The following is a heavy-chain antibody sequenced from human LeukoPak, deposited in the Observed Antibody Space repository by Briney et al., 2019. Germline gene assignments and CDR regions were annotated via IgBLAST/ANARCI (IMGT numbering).Heavy chain of an antibody. D-gene: IGHD3-3*01. Sequence: SETLSLTCTVSGGSISSYYWSWIRQPAGKGLEWIGRIYTSGSTNYNPSLKSRVTMSVDTSKNQFSLKLSSVTAADTAVYYCARAIFLEWSNPVYYYYYMDVWGKGTTVTVSS. CDR1: GGSISSYY. J-gene: IGHJ6*03. CDR2: IYTSGST. V-gene: IGHV4-4*07. CDR3: ARAIFLEWSNPVYYYYYMDV.